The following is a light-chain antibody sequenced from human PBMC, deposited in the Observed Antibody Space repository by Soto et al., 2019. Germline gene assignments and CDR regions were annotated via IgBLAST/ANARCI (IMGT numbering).Light chain of an antibody. CDR1: SSDVGGHNY. V-gene: IGLV2-14*01. CDR2: GVS. CDR3: SSYTSSNPVI. J-gene: IGLJ2*01. Sequence: QSALTQPASVSGSPGQSITISCTGTSSDVGGHNYVSWYQQHPGKAPKLMIYGVSNRPSGVSNRFSGSKSGNTASLTISGLEAEDEADYYCSSYTSSNPVIFGGGTKLTVL.